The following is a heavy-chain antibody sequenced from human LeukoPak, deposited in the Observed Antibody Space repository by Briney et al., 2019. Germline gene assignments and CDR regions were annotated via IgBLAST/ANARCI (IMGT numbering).Heavy chain of an antibody. D-gene: IGHD3-22*01. Sequence: ASVKVSCKVSGYTLTELSMHWVRQAPGKGLEWMGGFDPEDGETIYAQKFQGRVTMTEDTSTDTAYMELSSLRSEDTAVYYCATYGYYDSSGYYFFDYWGQGTRVTVSS. CDR2: FDPEDGET. CDR3: ATYGYYDSSGYYFFDY. J-gene: IGHJ4*02. CDR1: GYTLTELS. V-gene: IGHV1-24*01.